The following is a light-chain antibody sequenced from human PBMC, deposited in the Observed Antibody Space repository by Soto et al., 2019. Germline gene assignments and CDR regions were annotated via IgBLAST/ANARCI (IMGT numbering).Light chain of an antibody. CDR3: QQYYDAPQN. CDR2: WAS. V-gene: IGKV4-1*01. Sequence: DILMTQSPDPLAVSLGERATINCKSSQSVLYSSNNKNYLAWYQQKPGQPPKLLIYWASTRESGVPDRFSGSGSGTDFTLTISSLQAEDVAVYYCQQYYDAPQNFGQGTKVEIK. CDR1: QSVLYSSNNKNY. J-gene: IGKJ1*01.